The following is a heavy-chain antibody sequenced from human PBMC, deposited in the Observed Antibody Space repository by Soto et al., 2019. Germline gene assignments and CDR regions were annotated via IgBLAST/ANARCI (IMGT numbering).Heavy chain of an antibody. CDR1: EFSFSDYY. CDR3: PRGRSSSSYRDGLAV. CDR2: ISSSNAYT. D-gene: IGHD6-13*01. V-gene: IGHV3-11*05. J-gene: IGHJ6*02. Sequence: QVKLVESGGGLVKPGGSLRLSCAGSEFSFSDYYMSWVRQAPGKGLEWVSYISSSNAYTNYADSVKGRFTTSRDNAKNLFYLQMNSLRADYTAGYYCPRGRSSSSYRDGLAVLGQGTTVTVSS.